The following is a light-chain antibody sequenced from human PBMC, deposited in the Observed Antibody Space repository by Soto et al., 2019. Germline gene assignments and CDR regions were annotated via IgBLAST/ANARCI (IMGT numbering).Light chain of an antibody. V-gene: IGLV7-43*01. CDR2: STS. CDR1: TGAVTSSYY. CDR3: LLYCGDAQRWV. J-gene: IGLJ3*02. Sequence: QAVVTQEPSLTVSPGGTVTLTCASSTGAVTSSYYPNWFQQKPGQAPRALLYSTSDKHSWTPARFSGSLLGGKAALTLSGVQPEDEAEYYCLLYCGDAQRWVFGAGTKVTVL.